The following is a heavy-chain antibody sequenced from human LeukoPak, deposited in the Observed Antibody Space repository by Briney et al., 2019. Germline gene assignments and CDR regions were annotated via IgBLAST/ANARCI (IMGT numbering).Heavy chain of an antibody. D-gene: IGHD3-10*01. CDR3: ARDGGSGSYFPY. J-gene: IGHJ4*02. V-gene: IGHV4-31*03. Sequence: PAETLSLTCTVSGRSISRGGYFWSWLRQPPGERLVWIGYIYYSGSTYYNPSLKSRVTISVDTSKNQFSLKLSSVTAADTAVYYCARDGGSGSYFPYWGQGTLVTVSS. CDR1: GRSISRGGYF. CDR2: IYYSGST.